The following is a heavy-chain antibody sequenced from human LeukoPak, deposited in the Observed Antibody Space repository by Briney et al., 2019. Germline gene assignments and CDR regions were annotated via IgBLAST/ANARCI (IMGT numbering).Heavy chain of an antibody. CDR2: ISGSGGST. Sequence: GGSLRLSCAASGFTFSDSYMTWVRQAPGKGLEWVSGISGSGGSTYYADSVRGRFTISRDNSKNTLYVQMNSLRVDDTAVYYCAKGGGSHQYYHMDVWGKGTTVTISS. J-gene: IGHJ6*03. CDR1: GFTFSDSY. CDR3: AKGGGSHQYYHMDV. V-gene: IGHV3-23*01.